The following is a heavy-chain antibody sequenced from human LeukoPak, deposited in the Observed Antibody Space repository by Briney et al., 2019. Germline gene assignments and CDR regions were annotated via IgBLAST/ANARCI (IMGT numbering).Heavy chain of an antibody. CDR1: GFTFSSYS. J-gene: IGHJ4*02. CDR3: ARHVEMATFDY. D-gene: IGHD5-24*01. CDR2: ISSSSSYI. V-gene: IGHV3-21*01. Sequence: PGGSLRLSCAASGFTFSSYSMNWVRQAPGKGLEWVSSISSSSSYIYYADSVKGLFTISRDNAKNSLYLQMNSLRAEDTAVYYCARHVEMATFDYWGQGTLVTVSS.